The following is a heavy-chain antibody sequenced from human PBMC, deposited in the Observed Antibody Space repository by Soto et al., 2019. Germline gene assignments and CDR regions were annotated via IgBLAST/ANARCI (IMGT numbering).Heavy chain of an antibody. CDR2: IYWDDDK. Sequence: QITLNESGPTVVRPTEPLTLTCRFSGFSLTTSGVGVGWIRQSPGKAPEWLAFIYWDDDKRYSASLKSMLTITKDTTKNQVVLTVSDLDPTDTATYYCAHRVLRTVFGLVTTTAIYFDFWGQGTPVAVSS. J-gene: IGHJ4*02. V-gene: IGHV2-5*02. CDR3: AHRVLRTVFGLVTTTAIYFDF. CDR1: GFSLTTSGVG. D-gene: IGHD3-3*01.